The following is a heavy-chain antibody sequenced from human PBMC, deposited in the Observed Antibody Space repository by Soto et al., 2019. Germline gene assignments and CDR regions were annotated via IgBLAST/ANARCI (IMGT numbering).Heavy chain of an antibody. CDR2: VKTKADGGTA. V-gene: IGHV3-15*07. CDR3: TTLGPS. CDR1: GFNFTDAW. Sequence: EVQLVESGGGLVKPGGSLKISCVASGFNFTDAWMNWVRQAPGKGLEWVGHVKTKADGGTADYAASVKGRFTVSRDDSKNPLFLEMNSLKNEDTGIYYGTTLGPSWGQGTRVAV. J-gene: IGHJ4*02.